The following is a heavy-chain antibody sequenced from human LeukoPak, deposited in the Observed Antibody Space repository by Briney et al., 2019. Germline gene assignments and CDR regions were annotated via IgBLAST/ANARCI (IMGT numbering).Heavy chain of an antibody. D-gene: IGHD6-13*01. Sequence: PSETLSLTCTVSGGSISSYYWGWIRQPPGKGLEWIGYISYSGSTNYNPSLKSRVIISVDTSKNQFSLKLSSVNAADTAVYYCARVIAAAEPTFDYWSQGTLVAVSS. CDR2: ISYSGST. CDR1: GGSISSYY. CDR3: ARVIAAAEPTFDY. J-gene: IGHJ4*02. V-gene: IGHV4-59*01.